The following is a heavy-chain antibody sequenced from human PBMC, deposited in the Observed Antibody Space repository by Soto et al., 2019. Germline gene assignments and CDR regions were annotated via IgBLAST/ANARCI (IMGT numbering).Heavy chain of an antibody. CDR3: AKDYSGSYVFSG. Sequence: PGGSLRLSCAASGCTFSSYAISWVRQAPGKGLEWVSAISGSGGSTYYADSVKGRFTISRDNSKNTLYLQMNSLRAEDTAVYYCAKDYSGSYVFSGRGQGTLVTVSS. V-gene: IGHV3-23*01. J-gene: IGHJ4*02. CDR1: GCTFSSYA. CDR2: ISGSGGST. D-gene: IGHD1-26*01.